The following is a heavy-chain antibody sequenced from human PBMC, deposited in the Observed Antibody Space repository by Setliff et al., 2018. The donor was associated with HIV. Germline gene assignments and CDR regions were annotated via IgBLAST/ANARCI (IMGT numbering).Heavy chain of an antibody. CDR3: ARTYYDSSGYYYDY. CDR2: IYPGDSDT. J-gene: IGHJ4*02. Sequence: GESLKISCKASEYSFSNYWIGWVRQMPGKGLEWMGIIYPGDSDTRYSPSFQGQVTISADKSISTAYLQWSSLKASDTAMYYCARTYYDSSGYYYDYWGQGTLVTVSS. D-gene: IGHD3-22*01. CDR1: EYSFSNYW. V-gene: IGHV5-51*01.